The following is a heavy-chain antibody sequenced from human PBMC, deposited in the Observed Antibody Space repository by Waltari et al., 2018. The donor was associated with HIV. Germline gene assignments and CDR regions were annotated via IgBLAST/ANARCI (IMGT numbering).Heavy chain of an antibody. D-gene: IGHD3-10*01. CDR3: ARVSDSYGTVFEY. Sequence: QVQLQESGPGLVKSSQTLSLTCTVSGGSISSVNYYWNWIRQHPGKGLEWIGYIQHSGSTYYNPSLKSRVSISVNTSKNQFSLNLTSVTAADTAVYYCARVSDSYGTVFEYWGQGTLVSVSS. CDR1: GGSISSVNYY. V-gene: IGHV4-31*03. J-gene: IGHJ4*02. CDR2: IQHSGST.